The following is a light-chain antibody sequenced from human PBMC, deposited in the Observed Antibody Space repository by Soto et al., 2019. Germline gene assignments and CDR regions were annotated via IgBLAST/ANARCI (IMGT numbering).Light chain of an antibody. CDR3: QSYDSRLSEYV. CDR2: ANT. Sequence: QSVLTQPPSLSGAPGQRVTISCTGSSSKIGAGFDVHWYQQVPGTAPRLLINANTNRPSGVPDRFSGSKSGTSASLAITGFQPEDEADYFCQSYDSRLSEYVFGSGTKVTVL. V-gene: IGLV1-40*01. CDR1: SSKIGAGFD. J-gene: IGLJ1*01.